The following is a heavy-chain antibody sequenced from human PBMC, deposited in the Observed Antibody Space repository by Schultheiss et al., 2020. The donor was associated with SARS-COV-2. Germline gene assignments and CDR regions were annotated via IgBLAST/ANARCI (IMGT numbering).Heavy chain of an antibody. CDR1: GFTFSDYY. CDR2: ISSSGSTI. CDR3: ASGAWALAGPPPPHHSNGMDV. J-gene: IGHJ6*02. D-gene: IGHD6-19*01. V-gene: IGHV3-11*04. Sequence: SCAASGFTFSDYYMSWIRQAPGKGLEWVSYISSSGSTIYYADSVKGRLTISRDNAKNTLYLQMNSLRDEDTAVYYCASGAWALAGPPPPHHSNGMDVWGQGTTVTVSS.